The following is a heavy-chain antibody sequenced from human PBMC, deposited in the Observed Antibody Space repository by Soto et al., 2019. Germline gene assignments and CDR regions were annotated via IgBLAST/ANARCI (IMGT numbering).Heavy chain of an antibody. CDR2: LIPLFGTT. V-gene: IGHV1-69*06. CDR3: TRGTERGYAYDA. J-gene: IGHJ5*02. Sequence: QVQLVQSGAEVKKPGSSVKVSCEASGGTFSGHAISWVRQAPGQGPEWMGGLIPLFGTTQHAQNFQDGLTIAEERKTSTAFVVVTRLRFEDTDVYYYTRGTERGYAYDARGEATLVIVSS. D-gene: IGHD3-16*01. CDR1: GGTFSGHA.